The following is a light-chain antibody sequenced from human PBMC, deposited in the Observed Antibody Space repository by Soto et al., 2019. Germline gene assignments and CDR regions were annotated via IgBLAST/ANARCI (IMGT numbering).Light chain of an antibody. CDR1: QSVRSW. J-gene: IGKJ3*01. CDR3: QQYDNLPFT. V-gene: IGKV1-5*01. CDR2: DAS. Sequence: DIQMTQSPATLSASVGDRVTITCRASQSVRSWLAWYQQKPGTAPKLLIFDASRLESGVPSRFSGSGSGTDFSFTISSLQPEDIATYYCQQYDNLPFTFGPGTKVDIK.